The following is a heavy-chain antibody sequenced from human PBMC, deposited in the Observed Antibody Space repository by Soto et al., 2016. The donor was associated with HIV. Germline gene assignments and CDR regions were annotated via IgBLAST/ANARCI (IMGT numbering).Heavy chain of an antibody. Sequence: QVQLVQSGAEVKKPGASVKISCKASGYTFSNYYMHGVRQAPGQGLEWMGIINPSDGSTSYAQKFQGRLTMTRDTSTSTVYMELSSLRSEDTAVYYCASFAVADAFDIWGQGTMVTVSS. V-gene: IGHV1-46*03. CDR3: ASFAVADAFDI. CDR1: GYTFSNYY. J-gene: IGHJ3*02. D-gene: IGHD3-3*01. CDR2: INPSDGST.